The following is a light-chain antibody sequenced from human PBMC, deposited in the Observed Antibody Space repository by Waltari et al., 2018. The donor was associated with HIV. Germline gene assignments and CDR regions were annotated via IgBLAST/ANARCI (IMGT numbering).Light chain of an antibody. CDR1: QSLLHSTGYNF. CDR2: VGS. CDR3: IQALETLIT. J-gene: IGKJ5*01. V-gene: IGKV2-28*01. Sequence: DIVMTQSPLSLPVPPGEPPSISCRSSQSLLHSTGYNFLHWFLQKPGPSPQPLFYVGSHRAAGDPDRFSGSGSGTDFTLKISRVEAGDVGVYYCIQALETLITFGQGTRLGIK.